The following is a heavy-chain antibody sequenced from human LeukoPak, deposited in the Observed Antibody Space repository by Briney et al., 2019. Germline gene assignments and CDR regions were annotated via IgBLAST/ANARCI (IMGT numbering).Heavy chain of an antibody. V-gene: IGHV4-61*02. D-gene: IGHD3-10*01. J-gene: IGHJ3*02. CDR1: GGSISSGSYY. CDR2: IYTSGST. Sequence: PSETLSLTCTVSGGSISSGSYYWSWIRQPAGKGLEWIGRIYTSGSTNYNPSLKSRVTISVDTSKNQFSLKLSSVTAADTAVYYCARDRFFGLDGFRWTYDAFDIWGQGTMVTVSS. CDR3: ARDRFFGLDGFRWTYDAFDI.